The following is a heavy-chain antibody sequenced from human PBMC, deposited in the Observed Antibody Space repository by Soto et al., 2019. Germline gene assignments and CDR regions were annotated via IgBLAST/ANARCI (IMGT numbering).Heavy chain of an antibody. CDR3: ARGRTRALDY. CDR2: ISTYNGNP. Sequence: QIQLVQSGAEVKKPGASVKVSCKASGYIFTSQGISWVRQAPGQGLEWMGWISTYNGNPNYAQKLQGRVTMTTNTSTTTAFLELRSLTSDDPDVYYCARGRTRALDYWGQRPPVIVSS. CDR1: GYIFTSQG. V-gene: IGHV1-18*01. J-gene: IGHJ4*02. D-gene: IGHD1-7*01.